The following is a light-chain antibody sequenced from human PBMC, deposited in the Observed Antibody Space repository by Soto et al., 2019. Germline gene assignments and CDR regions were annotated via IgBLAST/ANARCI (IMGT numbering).Light chain of an antibody. CDR1: QSVSSN. CDR3: QQYNNWPLT. V-gene: IGKV3-15*01. J-gene: IGKJ4*01. CDR2: GAS. Sequence: ILMTPSPASLSLSPGEIATLSCRASQSVSSNLAWYQQKPGQAPRLLISGASTRATGLPARFSASGSGTEFTLTISSLQSGDFAFYYCQQYNNWPLTFGGGTKVDIK.